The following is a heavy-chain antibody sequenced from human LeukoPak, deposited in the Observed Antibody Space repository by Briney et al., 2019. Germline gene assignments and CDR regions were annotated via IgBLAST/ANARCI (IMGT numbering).Heavy chain of an antibody. CDR3: ARDEGRVPAAILNWFDP. D-gene: IGHD2-2*01. J-gene: IGHJ5*02. CDR1: GYTFTSYG. CDR2: ISAYNGNT. Sequence: ASVKVSCKASGYTFTSYGISWVRQAPGQGLEWMGWISAYNGNTNYAQKLQGRVTMTTDTSTSTAYMELRSLRSDDTAVYYCARDEGRVPAAILNWFDPWGQGTLVTVSS. V-gene: IGHV1-18*01.